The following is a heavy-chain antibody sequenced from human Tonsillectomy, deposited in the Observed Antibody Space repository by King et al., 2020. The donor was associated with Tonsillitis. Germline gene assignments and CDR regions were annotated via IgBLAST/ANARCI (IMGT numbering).Heavy chain of an antibody. CDR2: IKQDGSEK. CDR3: ARVIREYYFGSGISYYYDMDV. D-gene: IGHD3-10*01. CDR1: GFTFSSYW. J-gene: IGHJ6*02. V-gene: IGHV3-7*01. Sequence: VQLVESGGGLVQPGGSLRFSCAASGFTFSSYWMSWVRQAPGKGLEWVANIKQDGSEKYYVDSVKGRFTISRDNAKNSLYLQMNSLRAEDTAVYYCARVIREYYFGSGISYYYDMDVWGQGTTVTVSS.